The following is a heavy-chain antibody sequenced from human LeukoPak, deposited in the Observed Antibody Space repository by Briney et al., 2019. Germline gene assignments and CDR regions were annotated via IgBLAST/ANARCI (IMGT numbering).Heavy chain of an antibody. V-gene: IGHV1-2*02. CDR1: GYTFTGYY. Sequence: ASVKVSCKASGYTFTGYYMHWVRQAPGQGLEWMGWINPNSGGTNYAQKFQGRVTMTRDTSISTAYMELSRLRSDDTAVYYCARGMVRGVHTMGYWGQGTLVTVSS. D-gene: IGHD3-10*01. CDR3: ARGMVRGVHTMGY. J-gene: IGHJ4*02. CDR2: INPNSGGT.